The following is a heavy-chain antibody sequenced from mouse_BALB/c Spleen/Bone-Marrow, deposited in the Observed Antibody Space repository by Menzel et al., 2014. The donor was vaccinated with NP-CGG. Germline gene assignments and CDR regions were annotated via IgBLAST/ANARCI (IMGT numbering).Heavy chain of an antibody. Sequence: QVQLQQSGAELVRPGTSVKVSCKASGYAFTNYLIGWVKQRPGQGLEWIGVINPGSGGTNYNEKFKGKATLTADKSSSTAYMQLSSLTSDDSAVYFCARRDYAMDYWGQATSVTVSS. J-gene: IGHJ4*01. CDR3: ARRDYAMDY. CDR1: GYAFTNYL. CDR2: INPGSGGT. V-gene: IGHV1-54*01.